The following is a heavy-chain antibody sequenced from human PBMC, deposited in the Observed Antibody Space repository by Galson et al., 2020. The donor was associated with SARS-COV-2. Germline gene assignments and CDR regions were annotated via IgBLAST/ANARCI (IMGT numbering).Heavy chain of an antibody. J-gene: IGHJ5*02. Sequence: GESRKISCAASGFTFSDYYMSWIRQAPGKGLEWVSYISSSGSTIYYADSVKGRFTISRDNAKNSLYLQMNSLRAEDTAVYYCAREGPTAIVANWFDPWGQGTLVTVSS. CDR3: AREGPTAIVANWFDP. V-gene: IGHV3-11*01. D-gene: IGHD5-18*01. CDR2: ISSSGSTI. CDR1: GFTFSDYY.